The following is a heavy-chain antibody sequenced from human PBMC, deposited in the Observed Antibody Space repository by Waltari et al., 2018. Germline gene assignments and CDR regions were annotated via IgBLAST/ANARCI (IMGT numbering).Heavy chain of an antibody. CDR2: INHSGST. D-gene: IGHD3-10*01. CDR1: GGSFSTYY. CDR3: AGLRFNYYYYYHMDV. J-gene: IGHJ6*03. Sequence: QVQLQQWGAGLLKPSETLSLTCAVSGGSFSTYYWSWIRQSPGKGLEWIGEINHSGSTNVNPSLKSRVTILLDTSRNQFSLKVRSVTAADAAVYYCAGLRFNYYYYYHMDVWGNGTTVTVSS. V-gene: IGHV4-34*01.